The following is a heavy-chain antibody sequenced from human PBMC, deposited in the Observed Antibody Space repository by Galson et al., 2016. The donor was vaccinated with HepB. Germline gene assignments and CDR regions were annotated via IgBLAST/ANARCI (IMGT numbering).Heavy chain of an antibody. Sequence: TLSLTCAVSGGSLSGSRSTYYWTWIRQHPGEGLEWIGYISYSGSTSYNPSLKDRISISLDTSKSQFSLNLRSVTVADTALYYCARENVINYRYFGMDVWGQGTTVTVSS. CDR2: ISYSGST. CDR1: GGSLSGSRSTYY. J-gene: IGHJ6*02. CDR3: ARENVINYRYFGMDV. V-gene: IGHV4-31*11. D-gene: IGHD2-21*01.